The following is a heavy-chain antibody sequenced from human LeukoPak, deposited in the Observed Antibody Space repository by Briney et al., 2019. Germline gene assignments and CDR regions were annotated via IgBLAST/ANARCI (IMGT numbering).Heavy chain of an antibody. CDR1: GYTFTGHY. J-gene: IGHJ4*02. D-gene: IGHD3-22*01. V-gene: IGHV1-2*02. CDR3: AREDYYDSSGYAF. CDR2: INPNSGGT. Sequence: ASVKVSCKASGYTFTGHYIHWVRQAPGQGLEWMGWINPNSGGTNYAQKFQGRVTMTRDTSISTAYMELSRLRSDDTAVYYCAREDYYDSSGYAFWGQGTLVTVSS.